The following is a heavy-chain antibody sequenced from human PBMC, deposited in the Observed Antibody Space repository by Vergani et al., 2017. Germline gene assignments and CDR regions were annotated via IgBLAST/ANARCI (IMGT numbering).Heavy chain of an antibody. Sequence: EVQLLESGGGLVQPGGSLRLSCAASGFTFSSYAMSWVRQAPGKGLEWVSAISGSGGSTYYADSVKGRFTISRDNSKNTLYLQMNSLRAEDTAVYYCAKTVTMIVVVITPYYFDYWGQGTLVTVSS. CDR1: GFTFSSYA. V-gene: IGHV3-23*01. J-gene: IGHJ4*02. D-gene: IGHD3-22*01. CDR3: AKTVTMIVVVITPYYFDY. CDR2: ISGSGGST.